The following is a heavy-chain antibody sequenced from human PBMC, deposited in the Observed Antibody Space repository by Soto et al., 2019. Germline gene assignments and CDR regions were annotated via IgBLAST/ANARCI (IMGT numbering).Heavy chain of an antibody. CDR1: GGTLSRSA. CDR3: GTGSSWTKVES. Sequence: QVQLVQSGAEVKKPGSSVKVSCKASGGTLSRSAISWVRQAPGQGLEWMGGIIPIFGPAIYAQKFRGRVSIIADESTITAYMEMSSLRSEDTAVYYCGTGSSWTKVESWGQGTLVTVSS. D-gene: IGHD6-13*01. CDR2: IIPIFGPA. V-gene: IGHV1-69*01. J-gene: IGHJ4*02.